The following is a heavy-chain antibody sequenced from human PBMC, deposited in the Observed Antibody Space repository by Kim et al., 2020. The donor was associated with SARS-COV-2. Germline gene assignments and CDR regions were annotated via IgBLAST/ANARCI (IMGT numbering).Heavy chain of an antibody. V-gene: IGHV4-39*01. J-gene: IGHJ4*02. CDR1: GGSISSSSYY. CDR3: ARHKYAGGLSN. CDR2: IYYSGST. Sequence: SETLSLTCTVSGGSISSSSYYWGWIRQPPGKGLEWIGSIYYSGSTYYNPSLKSRVTISVDTSKNQFSLKLSSVTAADTAVYYCARHKYAGGLSNWGQGTLVTVSP. D-gene: IGHD2-2*01.